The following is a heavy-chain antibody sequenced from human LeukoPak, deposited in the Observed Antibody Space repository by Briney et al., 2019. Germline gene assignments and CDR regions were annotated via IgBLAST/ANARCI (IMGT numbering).Heavy chain of an antibody. CDR3: ARWWELYYFDY. CDR2: IYPGDSDT. CDR1: GYSFTTYW. Sequence: GESLKISCRVSGYSFTTYWIGWVRQMPGKGLEWMGIIYPGDSDTRYSPSFQGQVTISADKSISTAYLQWSSLKASDTAMYYCARWWELYYFDYWGQGTLVTVSS. J-gene: IGHJ4*02. V-gene: IGHV5-51*01. D-gene: IGHD1-26*01.